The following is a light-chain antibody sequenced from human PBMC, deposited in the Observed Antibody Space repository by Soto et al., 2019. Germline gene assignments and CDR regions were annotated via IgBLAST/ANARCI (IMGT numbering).Light chain of an antibody. CDR3: QQRSKWPLT. Sequence: EFVLTQSPATLSLSPGERATLSCRASQSVSSYLAWYQQKPGQAPRLLISDASNRATGIPARFSGGGSGTDFTLTISSLEPEDFAVYYCQQRSKWPLTFGGGTKVEIK. CDR2: DAS. CDR1: QSVSSY. V-gene: IGKV3-11*01. J-gene: IGKJ4*01.